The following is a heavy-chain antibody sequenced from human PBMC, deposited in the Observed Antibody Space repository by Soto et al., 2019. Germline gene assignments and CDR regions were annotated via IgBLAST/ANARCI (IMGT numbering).Heavy chain of an antibody. CDR1: GFTFSSYG. CDR3: ARDDSCGYWYYFDY. CDR2: IWYDGSNK. J-gene: IGHJ4*02. V-gene: IGHV3-33*01. D-gene: IGHD3-22*01. Sequence: QVQLVESGGGVVQPGRSLRLSCAASGFTFSSYGMHWVRQAPGKGLEWVAVIWYDGSNKYYADSVKGRFTISRDNSKNTLYLQMNSLRAEDTAVYYCARDDSCGYWYYFDYWGQGTLVTVSS.